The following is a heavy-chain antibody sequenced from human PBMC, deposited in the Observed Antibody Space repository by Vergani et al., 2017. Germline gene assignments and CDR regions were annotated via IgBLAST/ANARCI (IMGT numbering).Heavy chain of an antibody. CDR1: VFTFGYYA. CDR3: VRDQVTMLRGSDALDI. CDR2: IRSKAYGQAT. D-gene: IGHD3-10*01. V-gene: IGHV3-49*03. Sequence: VQLVESGGDLVQPGRSLRLSCTASVFTFGYYAMDWFRQAPGQGLEWVGGIRSKAYGQATIYAASVKGRFTISRDDSKSIAYLQMNNLQTEDTAMYYCVRDQVTMLRGSDALDIWGQGTMVTVSS. J-gene: IGHJ3*02.